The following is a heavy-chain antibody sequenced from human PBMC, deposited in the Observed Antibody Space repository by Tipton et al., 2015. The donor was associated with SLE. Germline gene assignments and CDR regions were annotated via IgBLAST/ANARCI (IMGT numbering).Heavy chain of an antibody. CDR2: IYYSGST. D-gene: IGHD3-16*01. CDR3: ARSMLTTKRVFDY. Sequence: TLSLTCTVSGGSISSSNYYWAWIRQPPGKGLEWIGTIYYSGSTYYNPSLKSRVTISIDMSKNQFSLKLSSVTAADTAVYYCARSMLTTKRVFDYWGQGTLVTVSS. V-gene: IGHV4-39*07. CDR1: GGSISSSNYY. J-gene: IGHJ4*02.